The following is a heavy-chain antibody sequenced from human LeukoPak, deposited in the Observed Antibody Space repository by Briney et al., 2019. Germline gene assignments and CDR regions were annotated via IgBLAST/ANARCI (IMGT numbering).Heavy chain of an antibody. J-gene: IGHJ4*02. D-gene: IGHD2-2*01. CDR1: GYTFTSYD. CDR3: ATLGRGYCSSTSCYVD. Sequence: ASVKVSCKASGYTFTSYDINWVRQATGQGLEWMGWMNPNSGNTGYARKFQGRVTITRNTSISTAYMELSSLRSEDTAVYYCATLGRGYCSSTSCYVDWGQGTLVTVSS. CDR2: MNPNSGNT. V-gene: IGHV1-8*03.